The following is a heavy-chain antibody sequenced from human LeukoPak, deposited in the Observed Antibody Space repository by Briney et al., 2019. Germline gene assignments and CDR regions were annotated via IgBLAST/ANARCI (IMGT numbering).Heavy chain of an antibody. J-gene: IGHJ5*02. D-gene: IGHD1-1*01. CDR2: ISYSGST. CDR1: GGPISSYY. Sequence: PSETLSLTCTVSGGPISSYYRSWIRQPPGKGLEWIGYISYSGSTNFNPSLKSRVTISVDTSKNQFSLKLSSVTAADTAVYYCAREGTAGTNLNWFDPWGQGTLVTVSS. V-gene: IGHV4-59*01. CDR3: AREGTAGTNLNWFDP.